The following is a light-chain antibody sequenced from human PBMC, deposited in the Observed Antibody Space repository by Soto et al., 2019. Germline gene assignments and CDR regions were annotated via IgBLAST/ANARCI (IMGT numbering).Light chain of an antibody. V-gene: IGKV3-15*01. CDR2: GAS. CDR3: QQYNNSPLT. J-gene: IGKJ4*01. CDR1: QSVSSN. Sequence: EIVMTQSPATLSVSTGEIATLSCRASQSVSSNLAWYQQKPGQAPRLLIYGASTRATGIPARFSGSGSGTEFTLTISSLQSEDFAVYYCQQYNNSPLTFGGGTKVEIK.